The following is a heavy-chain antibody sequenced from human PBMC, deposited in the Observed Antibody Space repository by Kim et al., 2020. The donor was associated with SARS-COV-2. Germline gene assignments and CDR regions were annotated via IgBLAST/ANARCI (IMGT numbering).Heavy chain of an antibody. CDR1: GFTFGDYA. D-gene: IGHD4-17*01. CDR3: AKDIAYGGNSADY. CDR2: ISYNSGSI. J-gene: IGHJ4*02. V-gene: IGHV3-9*01. Sequence: GGSLRLSCAASGFTFGDYAMHWVRQAPGKGLEWVSGISYNSGSIGYADSVKGRFTISRDNAKNCLYLQMNSLRAEDTALYYCAKDIAYGGNSADYWGQGTLVTVSS.